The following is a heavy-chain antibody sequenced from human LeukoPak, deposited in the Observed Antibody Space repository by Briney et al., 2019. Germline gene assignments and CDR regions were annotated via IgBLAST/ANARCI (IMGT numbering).Heavy chain of an antibody. CDR1: GGSISSGDYY. CDR3: ARGPYGDYEVYYGMDV. CDR2: IYYSGST. Sequence: SETPSLTCTVSGGSISSGDYYWRWIRQPPGKGLEWIVYIYYSGSTYYNPSLKSRVTISVDTSKNQFSLKLSSVTAADTAVYYCARGPYGDYEVYYGMDVWGQGTTVTVSS. V-gene: IGHV4-30-4*01. J-gene: IGHJ6*02. D-gene: IGHD4-17*01.